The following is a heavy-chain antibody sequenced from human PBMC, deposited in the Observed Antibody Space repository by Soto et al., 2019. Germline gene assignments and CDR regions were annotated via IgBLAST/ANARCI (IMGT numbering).Heavy chain of an antibody. CDR1: GDSVSSNSAA. V-gene: IGHV6-1*01. J-gene: IGHJ6*02. Sequence: QVQLQQSGPGLVKPSQTLSLTCAISGDSVSSNSAAWNWIRQAPSRGLEWLGRTYYRSKWYNDYAVSVKSRITINPDTSKNQFSLQLNSVTPEDTAVYYCASSRHGPADYYYYGMDVWGQGTTVTVSS. D-gene: IGHD2-2*01. CDR3: ASSRHGPADYYYYGMDV. CDR2: TYYRSKWYN.